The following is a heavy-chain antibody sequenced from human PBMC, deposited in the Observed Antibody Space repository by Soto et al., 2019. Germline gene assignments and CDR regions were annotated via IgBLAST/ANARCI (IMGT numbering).Heavy chain of an antibody. J-gene: IGHJ4*02. Sequence: GSLRLSCGASGFTFSSCGMNWVRQAPGKGLVGVSSISSSSSYIYYADSVTGRFTISSDKHKNALCMHMNTLRAEDPALYYWARDFTIFAVVPVLFAYRSQRTLVTVSS. CDR1: GFTFSSCG. D-gene: IGHD3-3*01. CDR2: ISSSSSYI. V-gene: IGHV3-21*01. CDR3: ARDFTIFAVVPVLFAY.